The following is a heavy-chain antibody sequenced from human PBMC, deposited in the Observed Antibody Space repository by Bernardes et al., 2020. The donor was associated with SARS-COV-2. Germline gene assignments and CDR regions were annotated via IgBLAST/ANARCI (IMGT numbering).Heavy chain of an antibody. D-gene: IGHD3-16*02. V-gene: IGHV3-30*18. CDR3: AKDQSEYVWGSYRHTADAFDM. Sequence: GGSLRLFCSSSVFIFSSYRMRCPREAPGKALVGLPVISYPGSTRYCSDSVQGLFPFSRDHSKNTLYLQMNSLRPEDTAIYYCAKDQSEYVWGSYRHTADAFDMWGQGAMVIVST. J-gene: IGHJ3*02. CDR2: ISYPGSTR. CDR1: VFIFSSYR.